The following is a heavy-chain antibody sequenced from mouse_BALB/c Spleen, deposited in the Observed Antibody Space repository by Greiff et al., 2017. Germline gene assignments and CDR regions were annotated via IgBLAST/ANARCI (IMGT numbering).Heavy chain of an antibody. Sequence: VKLVESGPGLVAPSQSLSITCTVSGFSLTGYGVNWVRQPPGKGLEWLGMIWGDGSTDYNSALKSRLSISKDNSKSQVFLKMNSLQTDDTARYYCARAPYDYDYAMDYWGQGTSVTVSS. D-gene: IGHD2-4*01. CDR2: IWGDGST. CDR3: ARAPYDYDYAMDY. V-gene: IGHV2-6-7*01. J-gene: IGHJ4*01. CDR1: GFSLTGYG.